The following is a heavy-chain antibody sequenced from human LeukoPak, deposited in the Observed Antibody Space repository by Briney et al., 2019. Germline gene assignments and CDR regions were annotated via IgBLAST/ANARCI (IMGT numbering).Heavy chain of an antibody. J-gene: IGHJ5*02. CDR1: GGSVSSGSYY. Sequence: SETLSLTCTVSGGSVSSGSYYWSWIRHPPGKGLEWIGYIYYSGSTNYNPSLKSRVTISVDTSKNQFSLKLSSVTAADTAVYYCAREATAFYNWFDPWGQGTLVTVSS. D-gene: IGHD5-18*01. V-gene: IGHV4-61*01. CDR3: AREATAFYNWFDP. CDR2: IYYSGST.